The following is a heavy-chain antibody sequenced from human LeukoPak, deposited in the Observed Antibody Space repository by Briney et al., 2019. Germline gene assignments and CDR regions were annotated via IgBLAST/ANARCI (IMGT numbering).Heavy chain of an antibody. D-gene: IGHD6-19*01. CDR2: TYQRSKWYN. CDR1: GDIVSSNSVT. CDR3: ARSPSPYSSGWYFDY. V-gene: IGHV6-1*01. Sequence: SQTFSLTCAISGDIVSSNSVTWNWIRQSPSRGLEWLGRTYQRSKWYNDYAVSVKSRITINPDISKNQFSLQLNSVTPEDTAVYYCARSPSPYSSGWYFDYWGQGTLVTVSS. J-gene: IGHJ4*02.